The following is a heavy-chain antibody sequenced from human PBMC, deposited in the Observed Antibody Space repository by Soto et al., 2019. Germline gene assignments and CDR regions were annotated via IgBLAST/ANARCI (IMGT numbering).Heavy chain of an antibody. CDR2: IHYSGRT. D-gene: IGHD1-26*01. CDR3: VRVGVGIGNHFDS. V-gene: IGHV4-59*12. CDR1: NGSISGFY. Sequence: SETLSLTCSVSNGSISGFYWTWIRQPPGKILEWIGYIHYSGRTDYNPSLTSRATMSVDTSKNQFPLNLKSITAADTAVYYCVRVGVGIGNHFDSWGRGTLVTVSS. J-gene: IGHJ4*02.